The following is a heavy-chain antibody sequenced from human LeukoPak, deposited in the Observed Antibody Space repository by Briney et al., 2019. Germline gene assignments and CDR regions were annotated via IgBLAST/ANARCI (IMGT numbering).Heavy chain of an antibody. J-gene: IGHJ4*02. CDR1: GGSISSSSYY. V-gene: IGHV4-39*01. CDR2: IYYSGST. Sequence: SETLSLTCTVSGGSISSSSYYWGWIRQPPGKGLEWIGSIYYSGSTYYNPSLKSRVTISVDTSKNQFSLKLSSVTAADTAVYYCARGTGYPALFDYWGQGTLVTVSS. CDR3: ARGTGYPALFDY. D-gene: IGHD3/OR15-3a*01.